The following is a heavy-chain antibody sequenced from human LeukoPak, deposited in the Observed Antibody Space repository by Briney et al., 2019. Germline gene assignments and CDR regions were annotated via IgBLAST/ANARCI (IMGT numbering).Heavy chain of an antibody. V-gene: IGHV4-39*07. J-gene: IGHJ5*02. CDR2: IYYSGST. D-gene: IGHD6-13*01. Sequence: SETLSLTCTVSGGSISSSSYYWGWIRQPPGKGLERIGSIYYSGSTYYNPSLKSRVTISVDTSKNQFSLKLSSVTAADTAVYYCACMVAAAGTGWFDPWGQGTLVTVSS. CDR3: ACMVAAAGTGWFDP. CDR1: GGSISSSSYY.